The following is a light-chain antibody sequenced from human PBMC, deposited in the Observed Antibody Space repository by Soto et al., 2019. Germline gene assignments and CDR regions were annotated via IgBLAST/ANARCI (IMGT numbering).Light chain of an antibody. J-gene: IGLJ3*02. CDR2: KND. CDR1: SSNIGRNY. Sequence: QAVVSQPPSASGTPGQRVTISCSGSSSNIGRNYVYGYQQFPGTAPKLLIFKNDQRPSGVPDRFSGSKSGTSASLAISGLRSEDEADYYGATWDASLSGWVFGGGTKVPV. CDR3: ATWDASLSGWV. V-gene: IGLV1-47*01.